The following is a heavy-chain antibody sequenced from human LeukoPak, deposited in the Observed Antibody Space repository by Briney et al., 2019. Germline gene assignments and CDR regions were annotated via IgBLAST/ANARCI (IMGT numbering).Heavy chain of an antibody. CDR2: INPSGGST. V-gene: IGHV1-46*01. D-gene: IGHD3-3*01. CDR1: GYTFTSYY. CDR3: ATVRRLPRYYDFWSGSTNWFDP. J-gene: IGHJ5*02. Sequence: ASVKVSCKASGYTFTSYYMHWVRQAPGQGLEWMGIINPSGGSTSYAQKFQGRVTMTEDTSTDTAYMELSSLRSEDTAVYYCATVRRLPRYYDFWSGSTNWFDPWGQGTLVTVSS.